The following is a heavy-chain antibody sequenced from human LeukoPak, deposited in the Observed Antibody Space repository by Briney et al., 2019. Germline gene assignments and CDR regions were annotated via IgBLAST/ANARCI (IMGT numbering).Heavy chain of an antibody. CDR1: GGSFSGYY. CDR2: INHSGST. Sequence: PSETLSLTCAVYGGSFSGYYWSWIRQPPGKGLEWIGEINHSGSTNYNPSLKSRVTISVDTSKNQFSLKLSSVTAADTAVYYCARGLAVRNSSGWYYFDYWGQGTLVTVSS. J-gene: IGHJ4*02. CDR3: ARGLAVRNSSGWYYFDY. D-gene: IGHD6-19*01. V-gene: IGHV4-34*01.